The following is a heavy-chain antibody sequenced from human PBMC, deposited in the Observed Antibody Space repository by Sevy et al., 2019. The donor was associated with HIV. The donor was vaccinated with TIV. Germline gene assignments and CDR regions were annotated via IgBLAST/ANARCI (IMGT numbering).Heavy chain of an antibody. D-gene: IGHD2-21*01. V-gene: IGHV1-2*06. J-gene: IGHJ5*02. CDR3: ARGDCGGDGDPHWFDP. CDR2: INPNTGGT. Sequence: ASVKVSCKASGYTFINYYMFWVRQAPGQGLEWMGRINPNTGGTKYAQKFQGRVSMTRDTSISTAYMELSILRSDDTAVYYCARGDCGGDGDPHWFDPWGQGTLVTVSS. CDR1: GYTFINYY.